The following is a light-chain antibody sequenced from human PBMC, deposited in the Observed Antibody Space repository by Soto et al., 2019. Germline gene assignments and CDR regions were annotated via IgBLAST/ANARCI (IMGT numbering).Light chain of an antibody. Sequence: QSALTQPASVSGSPGQSITISCTGTSSDIGGYNFVSWYQQHPGKAPKLMIYEVTNRPSGISNRFSGSKSGNTASLTISGVQPEDEADYYCSSYRTMTTLDFGGGTKLTVL. J-gene: IGLJ2*01. CDR1: SSDIGGYNF. CDR2: EVT. V-gene: IGLV2-14*01. CDR3: SSYRTMTTLD.